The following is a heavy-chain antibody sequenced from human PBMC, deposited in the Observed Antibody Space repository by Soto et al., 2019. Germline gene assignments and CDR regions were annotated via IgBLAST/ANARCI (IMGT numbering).Heavy chain of an antibody. CDR3: ARVSDYYGSGSPFFDM. CDR2: INPNSGGI. CDR1: GYTFTGYY. Sequence: ASVKVSCKASGYTFTGYYMHWVRQAPGQGLEWMVWINPNSGGINYAQKFQGWVTMTRDTSISTAYMELSRLRSDDTSVYYCARVSDYYGSGSPFFDMWGQGTMVTVSS. D-gene: IGHD3-10*01. V-gene: IGHV1-2*04. J-gene: IGHJ3*02.